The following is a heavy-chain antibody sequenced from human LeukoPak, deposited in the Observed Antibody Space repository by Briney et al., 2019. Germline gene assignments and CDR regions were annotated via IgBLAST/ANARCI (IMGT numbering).Heavy chain of an antibody. J-gene: IGHJ4*02. D-gene: IGHD3-10*02. CDR2: IHRSGSP. Sequence: PSGTLSLTCGVSGDSISSTNWWSWVRQPPGKGLEWIGEIHRSGSPNYNPSLQSRVTISIDRSRNQIALELSSVTAADTAVYYCARGYYYIPFDYWGQGTLVTVSS. CDR1: GDSISSTNW. V-gene: IGHV4-4*02. CDR3: ARGYYYIPFDY.